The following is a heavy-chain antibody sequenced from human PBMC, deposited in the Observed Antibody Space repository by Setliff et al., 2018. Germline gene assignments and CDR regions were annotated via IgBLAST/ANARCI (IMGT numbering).Heavy chain of an antibody. CDR1: GYIFTNYW. J-gene: IGHJ3*01. V-gene: IGHV5-51*01. CDR3: TASYSSSPRGAFDV. CDR2: IYPGDSDT. D-gene: IGHD3-22*01. Sequence: GESLKISCKASGYIFTNYWIGWVRQMPGKGLEWMGVIYPGDSDTRYSPSFQGQVTISADKSINTAYLQWSSLKASDTAIYYCTASYSSSPRGAFDVWGQGTMVTVSS.